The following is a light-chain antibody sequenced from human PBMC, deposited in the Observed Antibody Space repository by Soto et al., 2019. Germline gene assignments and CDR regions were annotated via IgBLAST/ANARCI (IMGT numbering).Light chain of an antibody. J-gene: IGKJ3*01. CDR1: QSISNY. V-gene: IGKV1-39*01. CDR2: GAS. Sequence: DIQMTQSPSSLSASVGDRVTITCRASQSISNYLNWYQQKPGKAPKLLIYGASTLQSGVPSRFSGSGSGTDFTLTISSLQPEDFATYYCQHGYSIASFTFGPGTKVDIK. CDR3: QHGYSIASFT.